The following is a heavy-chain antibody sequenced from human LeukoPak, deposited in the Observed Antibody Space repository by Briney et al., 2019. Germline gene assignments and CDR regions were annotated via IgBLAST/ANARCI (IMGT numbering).Heavy chain of an antibody. D-gene: IGHD3-3*01. CDR2: IYPGDSDT. CDR1: GYSFTDYW. J-gene: IGHJ6*02. CDR3: ARSLVGSGYYWEDYYYGMDV. Sequence: GESLKISCKTSGYSFTDYWIGWVRQMPGKGLEWMGIIYPGDSDTRYSPSFQGQVTISADKSISTAYLQWSSLKASDTAMYYCARSLVGSGYYWEDYYYGMDVWGQGTTVTVSS. V-gene: IGHV5-51*01.